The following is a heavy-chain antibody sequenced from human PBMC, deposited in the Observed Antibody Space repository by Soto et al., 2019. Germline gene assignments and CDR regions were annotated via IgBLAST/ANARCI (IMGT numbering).Heavy chain of an antibody. D-gene: IGHD3-22*01. CDR3: ARGYYDTSGQSNTFEI. V-gene: IGHV4-59*01. Sequence: TSETLSLTCTVSGASISSSYWSWIRQSPGKGLEWIGYVYYSGSTNYNPSLKSRVTISVDTSKNQFSLKLSSVTAADTAVYYCARGYYDTSGQSNTFEIWGQGTMVTVSS. J-gene: IGHJ3*02. CDR2: VYYSGST. CDR1: GASISSSY.